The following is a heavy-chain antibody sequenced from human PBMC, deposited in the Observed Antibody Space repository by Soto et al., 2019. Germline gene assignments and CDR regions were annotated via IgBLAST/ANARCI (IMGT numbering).Heavy chain of an antibody. D-gene: IGHD3-22*01. CDR3: VVNNYETSGALGY. Sequence: GSLRLSCSASGFIFSTYAMYWIRQAPGKGLEYVSAISSNGHSTYYADSVKGRLTISRDNSKNTLYLQMSSLRPEDTAVYYCVVNNYETSGALGYWGQGTLVTVSS. CDR2: ISSNGHST. CDR1: GFIFSTYA. V-gene: IGHV3-64D*06. J-gene: IGHJ4*02.